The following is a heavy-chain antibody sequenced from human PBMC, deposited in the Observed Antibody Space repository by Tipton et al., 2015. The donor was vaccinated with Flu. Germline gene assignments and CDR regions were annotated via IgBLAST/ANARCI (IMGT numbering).Heavy chain of an antibody. CDR2: IYNSGST. Sequence: TLSLTCTVSGGSISSRSYYWGWIRQPPGKGLEWIGNIYNSGSTYYNPSLKSRVTISIDTSKNQFSLRLSFVTAADTAVYYCGREKDSRGSEYFQQWGQGTLVTVSS. CDR3: GREKDSRGSEYFQQ. CDR1: GGSISSRSYY. D-gene: IGHD6-19*01. V-gene: IGHV4-39*07. J-gene: IGHJ1*01.